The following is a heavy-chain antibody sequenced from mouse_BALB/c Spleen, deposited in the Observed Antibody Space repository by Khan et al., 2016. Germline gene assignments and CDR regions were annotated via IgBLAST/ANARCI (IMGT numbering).Heavy chain of an antibody. J-gene: IGHJ3*01. D-gene: IGHD1-1*01. V-gene: IGHV14-3*02. CDR2: IDPANGNT. CDR3: ADYYGRSYAD. CDR1: GFNIKDTY. Sequence: VQLQQSGAELVKPGASVKLSCTASGFNIKDTYMHWVKQRPEQGLEWIGRIDPANGNTKYDPKFQGKATITADTSSNTAYLQLSSLTSEDTAVYYCADYYGRSYADWGQGTLVTVSA.